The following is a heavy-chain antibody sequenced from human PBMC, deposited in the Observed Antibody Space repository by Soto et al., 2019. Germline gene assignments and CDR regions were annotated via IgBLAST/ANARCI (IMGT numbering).Heavy chain of an antibody. Sequence: ASVKVSCKASGYTFTSYAMHWVRQAPGQRLEWMGWINAGNGNTKYSQKFQGRVTITRDTSASTAYMELSSLRSEDTAVYYCARDFCGDYHFDYWGQGTLVTVSS. D-gene: IGHD4-17*01. V-gene: IGHV1-3*01. J-gene: IGHJ4*02. CDR3: ARDFCGDYHFDY. CDR1: GYTFTSYA. CDR2: INAGNGNT.